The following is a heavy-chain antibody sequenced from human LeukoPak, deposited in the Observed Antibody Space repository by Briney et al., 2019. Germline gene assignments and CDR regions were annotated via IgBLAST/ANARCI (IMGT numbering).Heavy chain of an antibody. V-gene: IGHV1-2*02. Sequence: GASVKVSCKASGYTFIGYYMHWVRQAPGQGLGWMGWIYPNSGGTNYAQKFQGRVTITRDTSISTAYMELSSLTSDDTAVYYCARDQGGRAYFDCWGQGTLVTVSS. D-gene: IGHD3-16*01. CDR2: IYPNSGGT. J-gene: IGHJ4*02. CDR1: GYTFIGYY. CDR3: ARDQGGRAYFDC.